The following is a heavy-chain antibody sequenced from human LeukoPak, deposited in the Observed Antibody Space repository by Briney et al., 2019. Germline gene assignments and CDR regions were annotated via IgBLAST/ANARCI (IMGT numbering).Heavy chain of an antibody. V-gene: IGHV1-18*01. CDR2: INTYKGYT. CDR3: ARDLDYGEKSEDY. D-gene: IGHD4/OR15-4a*01. J-gene: IGHJ4*02. CDR1: GYTLTNYN. Sequence: VASVKVSCKASGYTLTNYNISWVRQAPGQGLEWMGWINTYKGYTLYSQKLQGRVTMTTDTSTNTSYMELRSLRFDDTAVYYCARDLDYGEKSEDYWGQGTLVTVSS.